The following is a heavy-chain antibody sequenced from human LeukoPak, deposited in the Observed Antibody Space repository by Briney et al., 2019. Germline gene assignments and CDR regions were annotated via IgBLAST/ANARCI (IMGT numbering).Heavy chain of an antibody. V-gene: IGHV4-34*01. CDR1: GVSFSTYS. Sequence: SETLSLTCAVYGVSFSTYSWSWIRQPPGKGLEWIGEFNHSGSTNYNPSLKSRVTISVDTSKNQFSLKLSSVTAADTAVYYCARDWVAARPEVYNWFDPWGQGTLVTVSS. D-gene: IGHD6-6*01. CDR3: ARDWVAARPEVYNWFDP. J-gene: IGHJ5*02. CDR2: FNHSGST.